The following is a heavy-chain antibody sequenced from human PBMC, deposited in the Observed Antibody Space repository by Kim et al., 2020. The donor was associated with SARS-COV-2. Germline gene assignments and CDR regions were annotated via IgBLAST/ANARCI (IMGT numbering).Heavy chain of an antibody. V-gene: IGHV3-30*04. CDR2: ISYDGSNK. CDR3: ARGRGGIYFGAFDY. CDR1: GFTFSSYA. Sequence: GGSLRLSCAASGFTFSSYAMHWVRQAPGKGLEWVAVISYDGSNKYYVDSVKGRFTISRDNSKNTLYLQMNSLIAEDTAVYYCARGRGGIYFGAFDYWGQGTLVTVSS. D-gene: IGHD1-26*01. J-gene: IGHJ4*02.